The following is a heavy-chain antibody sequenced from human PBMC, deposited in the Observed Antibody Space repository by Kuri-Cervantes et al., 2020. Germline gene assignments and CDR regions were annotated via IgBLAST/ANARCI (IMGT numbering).Heavy chain of an antibody. Sequence: GGSLRLSCVASGFTFSTYAMSWVRQAPGKGLEWVAFIRCDGKYTYYADSVKGRFTISRENSKKILYLQMSSLRAEDTAVYYCAKVTDGVPVPLPPHCDSWGQGTLVTVSS. V-gene: IGHV3-30*02. D-gene: IGHD1-20*01. CDR1: GFTFSTYA. CDR2: IRCDGKYT. CDR3: AKVTDGVPVPLPPHCDS. J-gene: IGHJ4*02.